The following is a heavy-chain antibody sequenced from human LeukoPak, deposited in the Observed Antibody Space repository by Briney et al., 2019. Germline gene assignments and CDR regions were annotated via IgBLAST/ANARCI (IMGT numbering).Heavy chain of an antibody. CDR1: GYTFTGYY. CDR3: ARGRLGFCSGGSCSDFDY. V-gene: IGHV1-2*02. J-gene: IGHJ4*02. Sequence: ASVKVSCKASGYTFTGYYMHWVRQAPGQGLEWMGWINPNSGGTNYAQKFQGRVTMTRDTSTSTAYMEVRSLRSDDTAVYYCARGRLGFCSGGSCSDFDYWGQGTLVTVSS. D-gene: IGHD2-15*01. CDR2: INPNSGGT.